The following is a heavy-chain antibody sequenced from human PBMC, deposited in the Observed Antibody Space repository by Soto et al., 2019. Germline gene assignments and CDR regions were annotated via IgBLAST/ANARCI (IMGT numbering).Heavy chain of an antibody. Sequence: QVQLVQSGTEVKKTRSSVKGSCKASGGTFSSYAISWVRQAPGQGLEWMGGIIPIFGTPNYAQKFQGRVTITVDDSASTAYMEMSSLRSEDTAVYYCASVSSTMNYWFDLWGQGTLVSVSS. V-gene: IGHV1-69*01. D-gene: IGHD3-22*01. CDR2: IIPIFGTP. J-gene: IGHJ5*02. CDR3: ASVSSTMNYWFDL. CDR1: GGTFSSYA.